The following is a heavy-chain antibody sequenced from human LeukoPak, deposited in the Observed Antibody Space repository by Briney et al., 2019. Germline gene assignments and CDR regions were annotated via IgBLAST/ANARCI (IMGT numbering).Heavy chain of an antibody. CDR3: ARGPRNYGSGSYYNYYYYYGMDV. D-gene: IGHD3-10*01. Sequence: KPSETLSLTCAVYGGSFSGYYWSWIRQPPGKGLEWIGEINHSGSTNYNPSLKSRVTISVDTSKNQFSLKLSSVTAADTAVYYCARGPRNYGSGSYYNYYYYYGMDVWGQGTTVTVSS. CDR2: INHSGST. CDR1: GGSFSGYY. J-gene: IGHJ6*02. V-gene: IGHV4-34*01.